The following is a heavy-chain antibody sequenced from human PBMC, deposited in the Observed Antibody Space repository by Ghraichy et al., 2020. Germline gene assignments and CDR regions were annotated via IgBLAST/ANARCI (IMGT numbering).Heavy chain of an antibody. Sequence: SETLSLTCSVFGGSISSYYWSWIRQPPGKGLEWIGYIYYSGSTNYNPSLKSRVTILVDTSKNQFSLKLSSVTATDTAVYYCARVDLDGYNRRGFDYWGQGTLVTVSS. V-gene: IGHV4-59*01. CDR1: GGSISSYY. CDR3: ARVDLDGYNRRGFDY. J-gene: IGHJ4*02. D-gene: IGHD5-24*01. CDR2: IYYSGST.